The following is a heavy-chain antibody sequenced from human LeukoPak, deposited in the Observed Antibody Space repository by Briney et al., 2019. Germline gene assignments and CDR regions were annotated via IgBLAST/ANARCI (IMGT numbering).Heavy chain of an antibody. Sequence: ASVKVSCKASGGTFSSYAISWVRQAPGQGLEWMGGIIPIFGTANYAQKFQGRVTITTGESTSTAYMELSSLRSEDTAVYYCARAVTIFGAQRYYYYYMDVWGKGTTVTVSS. CDR2: IIPIFGTA. CDR1: GGTFSSYA. D-gene: IGHD3-3*01. V-gene: IGHV1-69*05. J-gene: IGHJ6*03. CDR3: ARAVTIFGAQRYYYYYMDV.